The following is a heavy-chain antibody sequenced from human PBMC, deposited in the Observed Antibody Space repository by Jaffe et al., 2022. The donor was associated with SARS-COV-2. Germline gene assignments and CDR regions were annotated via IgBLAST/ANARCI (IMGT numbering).Heavy chain of an antibody. CDR1: GFTFSYYY. D-gene: IGHD2-15*01. Sequence: QVQLVESGGGLVKPGGSLRLSCVASGFTFSYYYMSWIRQAPGKGLEWVSKISTSGAGSYTKYADSVKGRFIVSRDDAKNSLYLQMNSLRAEDTAVYYCARASSDGYDYWGQGTLVTVSS. CDR2: ISTSGAGSYT. J-gene: IGHJ4*02. CDR3: ARASSDGYDY. V-gene: IGHV3-11*06.